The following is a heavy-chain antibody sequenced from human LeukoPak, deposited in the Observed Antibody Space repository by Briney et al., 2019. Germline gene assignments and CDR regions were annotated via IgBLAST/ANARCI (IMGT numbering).Heavy chain of an antibody. CDR1: GFTFSSYG. Sequence: PGGSLRLSCAASGFTFSSYGMHWVRQAPGKGLEWVAVIWYDGSNKYYADSVKGRFTISRDNSKNTLYLQMNSLRAEDTAVYYCAKDLKTPSELLDYWGQGTLVTVSS. CDR3: AKDLKTPSELLDY. V-gene: IGHV3-33*06. D-gene: IGHD1-14*01. CDR2: IWYDGSNK. J-gene: IGHJ4*02.